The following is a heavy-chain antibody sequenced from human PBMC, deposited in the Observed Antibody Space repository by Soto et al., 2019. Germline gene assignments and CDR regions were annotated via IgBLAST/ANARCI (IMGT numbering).Heavy chain of an antibody. D-gene: IGHD5-18*01. CDR2: ISYDGSNK. CDR1: VFTFSSYG. CDR3: AKDREIDTAMVTIMMQFDY. Sequence: QVQLVESGGGVVQPGRSLRLSCAASVFTFSSYGMHWVRQAPGKGLEWVAVISYDGSNKYYADSVKGRFTISRDNSKNTLYMQMNSLRAEDTAVYYCAKDREIDTAMVTIMMQFDYWGQGTLVTVSS. V-gene: IGHV3-30*18. J-gene: IGHJ4*02.